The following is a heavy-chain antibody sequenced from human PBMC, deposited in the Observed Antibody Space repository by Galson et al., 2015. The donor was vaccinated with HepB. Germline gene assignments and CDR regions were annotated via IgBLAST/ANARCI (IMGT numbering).Heavy chain of an antibody. J-gene: IGHJ6*03. CDR1: GGSISSGGYS. V-gene: IGHV4-30-2*01. CDR2: MYHSGST. Sequence: TLSLTCAVSGGSISSGGYSWSWIRQPPGKGLEWIGHMYHSGSTYYNPSLKSRVTISVDRSKNQFSLKLSSVTAADTAVYYCARDSGITIFGADYYYMDVWGKGTTVTVSS. CDR3: ARDSGITIFGADYYYMDV. D-gene: IGHD3-3*01.